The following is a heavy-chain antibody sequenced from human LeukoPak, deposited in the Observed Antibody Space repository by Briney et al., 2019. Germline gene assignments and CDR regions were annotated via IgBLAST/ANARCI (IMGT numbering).Heavy chain of an antibody. CDR1: GYTFTSYY. V-gene: IGHV1-46*01. J-gene: IGHJ6*03. D-gene: IGHD1-26*01. Sequence: ASVKVSCKASGYTFTSYYMHWVRQAPGQGLEWMGIINPSGGATTYAQKFQGRVTMTRDMSTSTVYMELRSLRSDDTAVYYCAFSSYYLQGNYYYMDVWGKGTTVTVSS. CDR2: INPSGGAT. CDR3: AFSSYYLQGNYYYMDV.